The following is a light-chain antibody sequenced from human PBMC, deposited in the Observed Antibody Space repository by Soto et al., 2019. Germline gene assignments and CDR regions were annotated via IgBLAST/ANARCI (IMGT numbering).Light chain of an antibody. CDR2: EVT. CDR3: SSYTTSSTLV. Sequence: QSALTQPASVSGSPGQSITISCTGTSSDVGGYNFVSWFQQHPGKAPKLMIFEVTSRPSGVSNRFSGSKSGNTASLTISGLQPEEEADYYCSSYTTSSTLVFGPGTKVTVL. V-gene: IGLV2-14*03. J-gene: IGLJ1*01. CDR1: SSDVGGYNF.